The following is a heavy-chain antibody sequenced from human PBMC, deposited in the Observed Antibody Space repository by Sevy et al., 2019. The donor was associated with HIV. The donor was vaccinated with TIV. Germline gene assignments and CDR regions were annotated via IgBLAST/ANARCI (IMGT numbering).Heavy chain of an antibody. CDR2: INPNSGGT. V-gene: IGHV1-2*05. D-gene: IGHD6-19*01. CDR3: ARGGGYSSGWWTFDY. CDR1: GYFFTGYY. Sequence: ASVKVSCKASGYFFTGYYLHWVRQTPGQGLEWMGRINPNSGGTNYAQNFQGRVTMTRETSISTAYMELSRLRSDDSGVCYCARGGGYSSGWWTFDYWGQGTLVTVSS. J-gene: IGHJ4*02.